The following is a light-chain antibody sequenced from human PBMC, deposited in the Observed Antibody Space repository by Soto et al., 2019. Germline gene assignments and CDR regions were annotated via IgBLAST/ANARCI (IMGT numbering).Light chain of an antibody. CDR3: QQYNSYPLT. CDR1: QSISSW. V-gene: IGKV1-5*01. Sequence: DIQMTQSPSTLSAPVGDRVTITCRASQSISSWLAWYQQKPGKAPKLLIYDASSLESGAPSRFGGTGSGTGFTLTISSLQPDDFATYYCQQYNSYPLTLGGGTKVEIK. CDR2: DAS. J-gene: IGKJ4*01.